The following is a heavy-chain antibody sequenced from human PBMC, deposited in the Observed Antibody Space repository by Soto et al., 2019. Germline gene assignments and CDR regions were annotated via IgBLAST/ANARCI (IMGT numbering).Heavy chain of an antibody. D-gene: IGHD1-1*01. CDR3: ARADWNHLLDY. Sequence: QLQLQESGSRLVRPSQTLSLTCAVSGGSLSSDGYSWNWIRQPPGKGLEWIGYIYQSGSTSYNPSLNSRVSISIDLSQKQFSLRLTSVTAAGAAVYYCARADWNHLLDYWGQGTLISVSS. J-gene: IGHJ4*02. V-gene: IGHV4-30-2*01. CDR1: GGSLSSDGYS. CDR2: IYQSGST.